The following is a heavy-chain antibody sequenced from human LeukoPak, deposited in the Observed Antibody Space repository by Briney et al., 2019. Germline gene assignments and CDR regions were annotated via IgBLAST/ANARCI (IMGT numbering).Heavy chain of an antibody. CDR1: GFTFDDYA. D-gene: IGHD5-18*01. CDR3: AKGNGYSYGRYYFDY. V-gene: IGHV3-23*01. Sequence: GGSLRLSCAASGFTFDDYAMHWVRQAPGKGLEWVSAITASGGNTYCADSVKGRFTISRDNSKNTLYLQVNSLRAEDTAVYYCAKGNGYSYGRYYFDYWGQGTLVTVSS. J-gene: IGHJ4*02. CDR2: ITASGGNT.